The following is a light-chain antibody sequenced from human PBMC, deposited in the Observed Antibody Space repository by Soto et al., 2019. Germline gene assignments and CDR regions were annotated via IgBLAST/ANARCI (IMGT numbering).Light chain of an antibody. J-gene: IGKJ2*01. Sequence: EIVLTQSPGTLSLSPGERATLSCRASQSVSSSYLAWYQQKPGQAPRLLIYGASSRATGIPDRFSGSGSGTDFPLTISRLEPEDFAVYYCQQYGSSHPSTFGQGTKLEIK. CDR3: QQYGSSHPST. CDR1: QSVSSSY. V-gene: IGKV3-20*01. CDR2: GAS.